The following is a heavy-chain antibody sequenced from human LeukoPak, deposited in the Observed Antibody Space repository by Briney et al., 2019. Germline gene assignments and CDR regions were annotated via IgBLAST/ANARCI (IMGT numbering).Heavy chain of an antibody. V-gene: IGHV4-59*01. Sequence: PSETLSLTCTVSGGAISGYYWSWIRQPPGKGLEWIGHISDSGDTNYNPSLNSRVTMSVDTSKKQFSLKLSSLTTADTAVYYCARDSYYDTSGYFNDTFDMWGQGTLVTVSS. CDR3: ARDSYYDTSGYFNDTFDM. J-gene: IGHJ3*02. D-gene: IGHD3-22*01. CDR1: GGAISGYY. CDR2: ISDSGDT.